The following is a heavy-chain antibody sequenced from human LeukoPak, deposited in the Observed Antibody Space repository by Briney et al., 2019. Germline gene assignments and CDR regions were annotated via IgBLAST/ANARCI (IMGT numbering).Heavy chain of an antibody. CDR3: ARLYPLVSISTYHYHPLDV. J-gene: IGHJ6*02. CDR1: GAPITNSY. V-gene: IGHV4-59*08. CDR2: THYSGST. Sequence: SETLSLTCTVSGAPITNSYWGWIRQPPGKGLEWIGVTHYSGSTSSNPSLKSRIPMSVDTSKNQFSLRVTSVTAADTAVYYCARLYPLVSISTYHYHPLDVWGQGTTVTVS. D-gene: IGHD2-8*02.